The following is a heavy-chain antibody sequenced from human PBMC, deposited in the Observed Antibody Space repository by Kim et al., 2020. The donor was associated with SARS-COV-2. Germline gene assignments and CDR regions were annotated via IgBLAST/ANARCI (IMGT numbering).Heavy chain of an antibody. CDR2: IYYSGST. CDR3: ARDNTAKGIDY. V-gene: IGHV4-59*01. J-gene: IGHJ4*02. Sequence: SETLSLTCTVSGGSISSYYWSWIRQPPGKGLEWIGYIYYSGSTNYNPSLKSRVTISVDTSKNQFSLKLSSVTAADTAVYYCARDNTAKGIDYWGQGTLVTVSS. D-gene: IGHD2-21*02. CDR1: GGSISSYY.